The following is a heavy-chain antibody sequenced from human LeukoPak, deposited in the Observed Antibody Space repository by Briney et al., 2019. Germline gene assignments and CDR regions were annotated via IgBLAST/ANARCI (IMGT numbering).Heavy chain of an antibody. V-gene: IGHV3-21*01. CDR3: AREFGNV. D-gene: IGHD3-16*01. CDR1: GFPFGSYV. Sequence: GGSLRLSCEASGFPFGSYVMTWVRQAPGKGLEWVSSISSSSSYIYYADSVKGRFTISRDNAKNSLYLQMNSLRAEDTAVYYCAREFGNVWGQGTLVTVSS. CDR2: ISSSSSYI. J-gene: IGHJ4*02.